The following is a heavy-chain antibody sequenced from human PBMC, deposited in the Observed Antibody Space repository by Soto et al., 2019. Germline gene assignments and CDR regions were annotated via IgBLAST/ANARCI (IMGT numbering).Heavy chain of an antibody. CDR3: AKVISTIGSKQWLAQTKHQALDY. D-gene: IGHD6-19*01. J-gene: IGHJ4*02. Sequence: QVTLVQSGAEVKKPGASVKVSCKASGYNFNGYYIHWVRQAPGQGLEWMGWMNPNTGGANYAQMFQGKVIMTTDTSISTAYLELRSLTSDDTAVYYCAKVISTIGSKQWLAQTKHQALDYWGQGTLVTVSS. V-gene: IGHV1-2*02. CDR1: GYNFNGYY. CDR2: MNPNTGGA.